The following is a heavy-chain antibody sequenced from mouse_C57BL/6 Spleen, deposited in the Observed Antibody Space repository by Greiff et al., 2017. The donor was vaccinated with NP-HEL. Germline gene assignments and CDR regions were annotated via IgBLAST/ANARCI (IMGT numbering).Heavy chain of an antibody. CDR3: ARTTVVATNSMDY. D-gene: IGHD1-1*01. CDR2: IDPSDSYN. CDR1: GYTFTSYW. J-gene: IGHJ4*01. V-gene: IGHV1-59*01. Sequence: QVQLQQPGAELVRPGTSVKLYCKASGYTFTSYWMHWVKQRPGQGLEWIGVIDPSDSYNNYNQKFKGKATLTVDTSSSTAYMQLSSLTSEDSAVYYCARTTVVATNSMDYWGQGTSVTVSS.